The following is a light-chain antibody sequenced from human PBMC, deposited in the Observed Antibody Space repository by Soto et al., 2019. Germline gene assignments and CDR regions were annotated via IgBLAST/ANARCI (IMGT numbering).Light chain of an antibody. CDR1: QSVSSTY. CDR2: DAS. J-gene: IGKJ1*01. CDR3: QQYDSSPWT. Sequence: EIVLTQSPGTLSLSPGQRATLSCMASQSVSSTYLAWYQQRPGQAPRLLIYDASSRATGIPDRFSGSGSGTNFTLTISRLEPEDFAVYYCQQYDSSPWTFGQGTKV. V-gene: IGKV3-20*01.